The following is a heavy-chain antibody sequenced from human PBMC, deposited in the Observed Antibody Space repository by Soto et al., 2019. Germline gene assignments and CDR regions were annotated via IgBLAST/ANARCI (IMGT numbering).Heavy chain of an antibody. CDR2: IYWDDVQ. J-gene: IGHJ4*02. V-gene: IGHV2-5*02. Sequence: QITLRDSGPTLVKPTQTLTLTCTISGFSLSTSGVGVGWIRQPPGKSLEWLALIYWDDVQRYSPSLKTRLTITKDTSRSQVVLTMTNMDPVDTATYYCAHSPCSGGTCYLFDYWGQGTLVTVSS. D-gene: IGHD2-15*01. CDR3: AHSPCSGGTCYLFDY. CDR1: GFSLSTSGVG.